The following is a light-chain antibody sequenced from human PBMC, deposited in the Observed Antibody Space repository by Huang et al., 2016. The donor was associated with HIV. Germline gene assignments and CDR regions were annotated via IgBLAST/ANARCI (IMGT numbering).Light chain of an antibody. J-gene: IGKJ5*01. CDR1: QSISNY. CDR3: QQSYSTPIT. Sequence: DIQMTQSPSSLSASVGDRVTITCRASQSISNYLNWYQQKPGKAPKLLIYAASSLQSGVPSRFSGSGSGTDFTLTISSLQPEDFAIYYCQQSYSTPITFGQGTRLEIK. CDR2: AAS. V-gene: IGKV1-39*01.